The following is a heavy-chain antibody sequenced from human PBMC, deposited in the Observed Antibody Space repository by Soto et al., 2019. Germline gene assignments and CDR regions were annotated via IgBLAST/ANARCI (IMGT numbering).Heavy chain of an antibody. CDR1: GFTFSSYA. Sequence: EVQLLESGGGLVQPGGSLRLSCAASGFTFSSYAMSWVRQAPGKGLEWVSTINYSGGSTYYTDSVKGRFTVSRDNSKNTLFLQMNSLRADDTAVYYCAKDLIEYCGGDCYTDLDSWCQGTLVTVSS. CDR3: AKDLIEYCGGDCYTDLDS. V-gene: IGHV3-23*01. D-gene: IGHD2-21*02. CDR2: INYSGGST. J-gene: IGHJ4*02.